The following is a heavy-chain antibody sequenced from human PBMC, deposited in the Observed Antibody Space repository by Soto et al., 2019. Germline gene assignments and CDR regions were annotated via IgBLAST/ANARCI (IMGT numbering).Heavy chain of an antibody. Sequence: GASVKVSCKASGYTFTGYYMHWVRQAPGQGLEWMGWINPYSGGTNYAQKFQGWVTMTRDTSTSTAYMELRRLRSDDTAVYYCARDTDRYYYGSGSYYNGYYFDYWGQGTLVTVSS. CDR3: ARDTDRYYYGSGSYYNGYYFDY. CDR2: INPYSGGT. CDR1: GYTFTGYY. D-gene: IGHD3-10*01. J-gene: IGHJ4*02. V-gene: IGHV1-2*04.